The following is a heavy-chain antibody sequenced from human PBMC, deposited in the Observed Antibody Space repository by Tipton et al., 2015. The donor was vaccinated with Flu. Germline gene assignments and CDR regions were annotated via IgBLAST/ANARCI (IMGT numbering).Heavy chain of an antibody. Sequence: TLSLTCSVSGDSMSSYYWSWIRQSAGKGLEWIGRISPGGSTNYNASLEGRVAMSLDTSKSQVSLRLSSATAADTATYFCARDLRGYSGYTGGDAFDIWGQGTMVTVSS. CDR2: ISPGGST. D-gene: IGHD5-12*01. CDR3: ARDLRGYSGYTGGDAFDI. J-gene: IGHJ3*02. V-gene: IGHV4-4*07. CDR1: GDSMSSYY.